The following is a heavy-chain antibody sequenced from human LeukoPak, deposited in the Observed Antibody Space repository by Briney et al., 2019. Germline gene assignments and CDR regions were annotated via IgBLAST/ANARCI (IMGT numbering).Heavy chain of an antibody. J-gene: IGHJ4*02. CDR1: GGSFSGYY. D-gene: IGHD3-22*01. CDR3: ARDLRVDYDSSGYYGGGGY. V-gene: IGHV4-34*01. CDR2: INHSGST. Sequence: SETLSLTCAFYGGSFSGYYWSWIRQPPGKGLEWIGEINHSGSTNYNPSLKSRVTISVDTSKNQFSLKLSSVTAADTAVYYCARDLRVDYDSSGYYGGGGYWGQGTLVTVSS.